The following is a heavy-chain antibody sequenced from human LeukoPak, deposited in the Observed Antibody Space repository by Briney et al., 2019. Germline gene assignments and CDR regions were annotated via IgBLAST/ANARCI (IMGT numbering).Heavy chain of an antibody. D-gene: IGHD6-13*01. Sequence: GGSLKISCKHSEYSFPNYRIGWVRQLPGKGVAGMGISYPDVSDSRYSPSFHGQDTISADRSISTAYLQWSSVKGSDIARYYCAIGRGGQQLGDYWGQGTLVTVSS. CDR2: SYPDVSDS. CDR1: EYSFPNYR. J-gene: IGHJ4*02. CDR3: AIGRGGQQLGDY. V-gene: IGHV5-51*01.